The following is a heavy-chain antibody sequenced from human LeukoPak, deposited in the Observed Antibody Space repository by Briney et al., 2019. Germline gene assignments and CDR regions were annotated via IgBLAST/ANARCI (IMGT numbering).Heavy chain of an antibody. V-gene: IGHV4-39*01. Sequence: SETLSLTCTVSGGSISSSSYYWGWIRQPPGKGLEWIGSIYYSGSTYYNPSLKRRVTISVDTSKNQFSLKLSSVTAADTAVYYCALTSGNTWRIAVAGSGFDYWGQGTLVTVSS. D-gene: IGHD6-19*01. J-gene: IGHJ4*02. CDR3: ALTSGNTWRIAVAGSGFDY. CDR1: GGSISSSSYY. CDR2: IYYSGST.